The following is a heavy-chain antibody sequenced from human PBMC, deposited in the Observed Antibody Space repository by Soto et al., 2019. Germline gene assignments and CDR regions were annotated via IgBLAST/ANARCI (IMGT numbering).Heavy chain of an antibody. Sequence: GGSLRLSCAASGFTFSSYGMHWVRQAPGKGLEWVAVISYDGSNKYYADSVKGRFTISRDNSKNTLYLQMNSLRAEDTAVYYCAKDRNWLIDYWGQGTLVTVSS. D-gene: IGHD3-9*01. V-gene: IGHV3-30*18. CDR2: ISYDGSNK. J-gene: IGHJ4*02. CDR1: GFTFSSYG. CDR3: AKDRNWLIDY.